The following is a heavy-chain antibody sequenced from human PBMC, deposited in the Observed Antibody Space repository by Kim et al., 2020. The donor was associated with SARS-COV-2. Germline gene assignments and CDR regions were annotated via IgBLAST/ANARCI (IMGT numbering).Heavy chain of an antibody. Sequence: DSVKGRFTISRDNSKNTLYLQMNSLRAEDTAVYYCAKFFGGGSSSYYFDYWGQGTLVTVSS. J-gene: IGHJ4*02. V-gene: IGHV3-33*06. D-gene: IGHD6-6*01. CDR3: AKFFGGGSSSYYFDY.